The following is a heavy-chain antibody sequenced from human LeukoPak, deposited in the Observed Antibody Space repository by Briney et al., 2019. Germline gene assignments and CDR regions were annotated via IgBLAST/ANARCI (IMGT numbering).Heavy chain of an antibody. D-gene: IGHD5-18*01. CDR2: INPNSGGT. CDR3: ARVRDRMKGYKFDY. J-gene: IGHJ4*02. V-gene: IGHV1-2*02. Sequence: ASVKVSCKASGYTFTGYYMHWVRQAPGQGLEWMGWINPNSGGTNYAQKFQGRVTMTRDTSISTAYMELSRLRSDDTATYYCARVRDRMKGYKFDYWGQGTLVTVSS. CDR1: GYTFTGYY.